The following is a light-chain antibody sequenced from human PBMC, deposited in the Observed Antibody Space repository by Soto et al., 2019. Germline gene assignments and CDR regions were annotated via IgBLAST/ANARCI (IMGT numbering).Light chain of an antibody. CDR3: QKYNSAPLT. CDR1: WGISNY. V-gene: IGKV1-27*01. J-gene: IGKJ1*01. Sequence: DMQMTHSPPSLSASVGDRVPLNCLTCWGISNYLAWYQQKPGKVPKLLIYAASTLQSGVPSLFSVSGSGTDFTLTISSLQPEDVATYYCQKYNSAPLTFGQGTKVDIK. CDR2: AAS.